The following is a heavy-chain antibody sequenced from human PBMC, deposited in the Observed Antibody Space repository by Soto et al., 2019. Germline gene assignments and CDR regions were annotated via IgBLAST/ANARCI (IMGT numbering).Heavy chain of an antibody. Sequence: GASVKVSCKVSGYTFTDYYVHWVQQAPGKGLQWLGLVDPEESETIYGEKFQGRVTITADTSTETAYMELRSLRSEDTGVYYCAYGSGSYLHYFEYWGQGTVVTVSS. J-gene: IGHJ4*02. CDR2: VDPEESET. CDR3: AYGSGSYLHYFEY. V-gene: IGHV1-69-2*01. CDR1: GYTFTDYY. D-gene: IGHD3-10*01.